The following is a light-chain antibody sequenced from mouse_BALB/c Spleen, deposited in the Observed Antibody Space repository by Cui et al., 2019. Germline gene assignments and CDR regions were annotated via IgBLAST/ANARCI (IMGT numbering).Light chain of an antibody. CDR3: QQHYSTPYT. Sequence: DMQMTQSSVSQSASLGVSVTITSRASQTISTWLAWYQQQPGKSPPLLIYAATSFTDGVLSRFIGSSSGTKFSFKISSLQAEDFVSYYCQQHYSTPYTFGGGTKLEIK. J-gene: IGKJ2*01. CDR1: QTISTW. V-gene: IGKV12-98*01. CDR2: AAT.